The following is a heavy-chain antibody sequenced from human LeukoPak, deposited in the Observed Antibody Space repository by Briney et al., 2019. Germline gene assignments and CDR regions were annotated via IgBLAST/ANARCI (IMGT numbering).Heavy chain of an antibody. CDR2: KYTSWSP. V-gene: IGHV4-4*07. Sequence: AETLTLLCTVCVRLIWIYYELWMRHSAGEALVGIRRKYTSWSPNLHRSLERRVTMSVDTSKNQFSLKLSAVTAADTAVYNCARPYSSSWYYFDCWGQRTLVTAS. CDR3: ARPYSSSWYYFDC. D-gene: IGHD6-13*01. CDR1: VRLIWIYY. J-gene: IGHJ4*02.